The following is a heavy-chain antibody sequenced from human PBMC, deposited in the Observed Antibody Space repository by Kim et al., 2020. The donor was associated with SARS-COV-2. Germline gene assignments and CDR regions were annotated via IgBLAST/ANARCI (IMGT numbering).Heavy chain of an antibody. V-gene: IGHV3-43*02. CDR2: ISAYGETK. CDR3: VRASGWLPRY. Sequence: GGSLRLSCAGSGFTFDHSAMHWVRQAPGKGLEWVSLISAYGETKYYADSVKGRFTISIDNSKNSVFLQMNSLRTEDTAFYYCVRASGWLPRYWCQGTLV. D-gene: IGHD6-19*01. CDR1: GFTFDHSA. J-gene: IGHJ4*02.